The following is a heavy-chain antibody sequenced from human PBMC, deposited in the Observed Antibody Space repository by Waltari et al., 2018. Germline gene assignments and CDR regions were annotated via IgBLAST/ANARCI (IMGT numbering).Heavy chain of an antibody. Sequence: QVQLQEPGPGLVKPSETLSLTCPVTGVSITRYYRSWIRPPPGKGLEWIGYIYYSGSTNDNPSLKSRVTISVDTSKNQFSLKLSSVTAADTAVYYCARSRQGLGYYYYMDVWGKGTTVTVSS. D-gene: IGHD7-27*01. CDR3: ARSRQGLGYYYYMDV. V-gene: IGHV4-59*01. CDR2: IYYSGST. CDR1: GVSITRYY. J-gene: IGHJ6*03.